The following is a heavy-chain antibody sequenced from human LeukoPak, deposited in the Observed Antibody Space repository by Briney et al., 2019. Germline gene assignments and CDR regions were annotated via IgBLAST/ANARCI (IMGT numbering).Heavy chain of an antibody. CDR1: GFTFSSYG. J-gene: IGHJ6*02. D-gene: IGHD3-22*01. CDR3: AKEPRQNYYDYTYYGMDV. Sequence: GGSLRLSCAASGFTFSSYGMHWVRQAPGKGLEWVAVISYDGSNKYYADSVKGRFTISRDNSKNTLYLQMNSLRAEDTAVYYCAKEPRQNYYDYTYYGMDVWGQGTTVTVSS. V-gene: IGHV3-30*18. CDR2: ISYDGSNK.